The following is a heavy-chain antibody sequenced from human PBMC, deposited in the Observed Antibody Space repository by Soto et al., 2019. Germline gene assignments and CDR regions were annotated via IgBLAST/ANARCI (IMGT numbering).Heavy chain of an antibody. CDR2: LVGSGGDK. CDR3: AKERIANNGVWEALDM. CDR1: GFSFSAYA. D-gene: IGHD2-8*01. V-gene: IGHV3-23*01. Sequence: EVQLLESGGGLVQPGGSLRLSCAASGFSFSAYAMNWVRQAPGKGLQWVSGLVGSGGDKNYADSVRGRFTVSRDNSKNTLYLQMNNLRDEDTAVDYCAKERIANNGVWEALDMWGRGTKVTVSS. J-gene: IGHJ3*02.